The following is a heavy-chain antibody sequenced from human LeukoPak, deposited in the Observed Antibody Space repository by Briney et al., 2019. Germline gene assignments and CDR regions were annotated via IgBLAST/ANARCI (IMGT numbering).Heavy chain of an antibody. CDR3: ARPPYYYDSSGYDY. CDR2: IIPIFGTA. CDR1: GGTFSSYA. V-gene: IGHV1-69*05. D-gene: IGHD3-22*01. J-gene: IGHJ4*02. Sequence: ASVKVSCKASGGTFSSYAISWVRQAPGQGLEWMGGIIPIFGTANYAQKFQGRVTMTRDTSTSTVYMELSSLRSEDTAVYYCARPPYYYDSSGYDYWGQGTQVTVSP.